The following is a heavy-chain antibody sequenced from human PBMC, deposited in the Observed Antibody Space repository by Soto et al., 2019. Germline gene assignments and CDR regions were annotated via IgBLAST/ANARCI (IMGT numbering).Heavy chain of an antibody. CDR3: GSSSSHFPFSDY. Sequence: SETLSLTCTVSGGSISSSIYYWGWIRQPPGKGLEWIGSIYYSGSTYYNPSLKSRVTISVDTSKNQFSLKLSSVTAADTAVYYCGSSSSHFPFSDYWGQGTLVTVSS. J-gene: IGHJ4*02. V-gene: IGHV4-39*01. CDR2: IYYSGST. D-gene: IGHD6-6*01. CDR1: GGSISSSIYY.